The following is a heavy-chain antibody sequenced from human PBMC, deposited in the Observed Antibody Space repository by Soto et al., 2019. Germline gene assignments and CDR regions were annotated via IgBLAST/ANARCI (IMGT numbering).Heavy chain of an antibody. CDR2: IYYSGST. J-gene: IGHJ6*02. CDR3: ARDRGMDV. CDR1: GGSVSSGSYY. V-gene: IGHV4-61*01. Sequence: LSLTCTVSGGSVSSGSYYWSWIRQPPGKGLEWIGYIYYSGSTNYNPSLKSRVTISVDTSKNQFSLKLSSVTAADTAVYYCARDRGMDVWGQGTTVTVSS.